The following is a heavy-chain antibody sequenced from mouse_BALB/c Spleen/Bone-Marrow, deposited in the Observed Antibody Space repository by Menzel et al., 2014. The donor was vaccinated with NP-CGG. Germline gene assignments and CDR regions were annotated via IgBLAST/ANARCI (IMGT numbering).Heavy chain of an antibody. J-gene: IGHJ1*01. Sequence: VQLKDSGGGLVQPKGSLKLSCAASGSTFNTYAMNWVRQAPGKGLEWVARIRSKSNNYATYYADSVKDRFTISRDDSQSMLYLQMNNLKTEDTAMYYCVTSTYFDVWGAGTTVTVSS. D-gene: IGHD6-1*01. CDR3: VTSTYFDV. CDR2: IRSKSNNYAT. CDR1: GSTFNTYA. V-gene: IGHV10-1*02.